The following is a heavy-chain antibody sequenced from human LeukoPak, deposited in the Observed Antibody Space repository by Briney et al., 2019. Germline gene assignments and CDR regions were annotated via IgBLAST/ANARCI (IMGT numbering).Heavy chain of an antibody. CDR3: ARDGGGITMIVVDAFDI. Sequence: ASVKVSCKVSGYTLTELSMHWVRQAPGKGLEWMGGFDPEDGETIYAQKFQGRVTITADKSTSTAYMELSSLRSEDTAVYYCARDGGGITMIVVDAFDIWGQGTMVTVSS. CDR2: FDPEDGET. V-gene: IGHV1-24*01. D-gene: IGHD3-22*01. CDR1: GYTLTELS. J-gene: IGHJ3*02.